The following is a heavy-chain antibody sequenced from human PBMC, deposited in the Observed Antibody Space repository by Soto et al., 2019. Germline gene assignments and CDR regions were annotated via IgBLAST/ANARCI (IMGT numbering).Heavy chain of an antibody. J-gene: IGHJ4*02. D-gene: IGHD6-19*01. CDR2: ISSGGTSM. CDR1: GFMFRSYE. V-gene: IGHV3-48*03. CDR3: ASEACSDREGDC. Sequence: EVQLVESGGGLVQPGGSLRLSCAASGFMFRSYEMNWVRQAPGKGLEWVSYISSGGTSMYYADSVKGRFTISRDNAKNSLYLQMNSLRAEDTAVYYCASEACSDREGDCWGQGALVIVSS.